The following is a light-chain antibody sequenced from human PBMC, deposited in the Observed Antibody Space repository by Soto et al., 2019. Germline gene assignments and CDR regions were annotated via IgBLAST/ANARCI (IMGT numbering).Light chain of an antibody. CDR2: DAS. V-gene: IGKV1-5*01. CDR3: QQYYSYPLT. J-gene: IGKJ4*01. CDR1: QSISSW. Sequence: DIQMTQSPSTLSASVLDRVTITCRASQSISSWLSWYQQKPGKAHKLLIYDASSLQSGVPSRFSGSGSGTDFTLTISCLQSEDFATYYCQQYYSYPLTFGGGTKVDI.